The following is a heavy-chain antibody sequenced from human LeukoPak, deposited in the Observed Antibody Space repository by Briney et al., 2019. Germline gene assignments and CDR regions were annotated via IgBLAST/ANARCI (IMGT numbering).Heavy chain of an antibody. J-gene: IGHJ6*03. Sequence: ASVKVSCKVSGYTLTELSMHWVRQAPGKGLEWMGGFDPEDGETIYAQKFQGRVTMTEDTSTDTAYMELSSLRSEDTAVYYCVTLKGVATIWDYYYYMDVWGKGTTVTVSS. D-gene: IGHD5-12*01. CDR2: FDPEDGET. V-gene: IGHV1-24*01. CDR3: VTLKGVATIWDYYYYMDV. CDR1: GYTLTELS.